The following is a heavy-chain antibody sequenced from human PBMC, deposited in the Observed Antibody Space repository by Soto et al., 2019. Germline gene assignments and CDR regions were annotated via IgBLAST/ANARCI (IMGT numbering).Heavy chain of an antibody. CDR2: IWYDGSNK. D-gene: IGHD3-10*01. CDR3: AREKITMVRGVMRPGFKPFDY. V-gene: IGHV3-33*01. J-gene: IGHJ4*02. CDR1: GFTFSSYG. Sequence: QVQLVESGGGVVQPGRSLRLSCAASGFTFSSYGMHWVRQAPGKGLEWVAVIWYDGSNKYYADSVKGRFTISRDNSKNTLYLQMNSLRAEDTAVYYCAREKITMVRGVMRPGFKPFDYWGQGTLVTVSS.